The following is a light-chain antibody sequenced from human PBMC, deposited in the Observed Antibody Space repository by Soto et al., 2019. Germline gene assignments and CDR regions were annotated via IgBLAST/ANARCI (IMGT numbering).Light chain of an antibody. CDR3: QQYNTYSPT. CDR1: QSISGW. V-gene: IGKV1-5*03. J-gene: IGKJ1*01. CDR2: KAS. Sequence: DIQTTQSPSTLSAFVGDRVTITCRASQSISGWLAWYQQKPGKAPHLLIYKASSLESGVPSRFSGSGSGTEFTLTISSLQPDDFATYYCQQYNTYSPTFGQGTKVDIK.